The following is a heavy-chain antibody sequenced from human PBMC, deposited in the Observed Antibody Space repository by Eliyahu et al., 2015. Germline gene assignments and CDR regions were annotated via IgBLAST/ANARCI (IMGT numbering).Heavy chain of an antibody. Sequence: QVQLVQSGAEVKKPGASVKVSCKATGYTFSNYGINWVRQAPGQGLEWMGWSSPYHGDTNYAQRFQGRVTLTTDTSTSTAYMELTSLRSDDTAVYYCARDIVEVVGATHRHDAFDIWGQGTMVSASS. J-gene: IGHJ3*02. CDR1: GYTFSNYG. CDR2: SSPYHGDT. V-gene: IGHV1-18*01. CDR3: ARDIVEVVGATHRHDAFDI. D-gene: IGHD2-15*01.